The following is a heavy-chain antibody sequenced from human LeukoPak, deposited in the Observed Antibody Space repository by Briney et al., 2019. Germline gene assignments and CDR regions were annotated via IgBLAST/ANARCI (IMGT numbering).Heavy chain of an antibody. CDR3: ARPKTDLKGELSSPLDY. Sequence: PGGSLRLSCAASGFTFSSYGMHWVRQAPGKGLEWVSYISDTGFSIYYADSVKGRFTISRDNSKNTLYLQMNSLRAEDTAVYYCARPKTDLKGELSSPLDYWGQGTLVTVSS. CDR2: ISDTGFSI. CDR1: GFTFSSYG. V-gene: IGHV3-48*01. J-gene: IGHJ4*02. D-gene: IGHD3-16*02.